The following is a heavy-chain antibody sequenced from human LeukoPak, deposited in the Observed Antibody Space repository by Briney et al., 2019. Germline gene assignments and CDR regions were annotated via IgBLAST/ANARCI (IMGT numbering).Heavy chain of an antibody. CDR3: ATGYYDFWSGYYYYFDY. CDR2: INHSGST. V-gene: IGHV4-34*01. Sequence: PSETLSLTCTVSGGSISSYYWSWIRQPPGKGLEWIGEINHSGSTNYNPSLKSRVTISVDTSKNQFSLKLSSVTAADTAVYYCATGYYDFWSGYYYYFDYWGQGTLVTVSS. CDR1: GGSISSYY. J-gene: IGHJ4*02. D-gene: IGHD3-3*01.